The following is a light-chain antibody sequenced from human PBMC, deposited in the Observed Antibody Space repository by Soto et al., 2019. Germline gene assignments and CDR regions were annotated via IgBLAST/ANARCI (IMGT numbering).Light chain of an antibody. CDR2: RDN. CDR3: SAWDDSLSGRV. V-gene: IGLV1-47*01. J-gene: IGLJ3*02. CDR1: SSNIGAGFD. Sequence: QSVLTQLPSVSGAPGQRVTLSCTWSSSNIGAGFDVHWYHQIAGTAPKLLISRDNQRPSGVPDRFSGSKSGTSASLAISGLRSEDEAEDYCSAWDDSLSGRVFGGRTKLPVL.